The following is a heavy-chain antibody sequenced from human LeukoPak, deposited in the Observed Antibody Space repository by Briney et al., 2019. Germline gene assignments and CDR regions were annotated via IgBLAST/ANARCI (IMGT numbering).Heavy chain of an antibody. CDR1: GFTFSSYS. J-gene: IGHJ6*04. CDR2: ISYDGSNK. Sequence: GGSLRLSCAASGFTFSSYSMNWVRQAPGKGLEWVAVISYDGSNKNYGDSVKGRFTISRDNAKNSLYLQMNSLRAEDTAVYYCAELGITMIGGVWGKGTTVTISS. D-gene: IGHD3-10*02. CDR3: AELGITMIGGV. V-gene: IGHV3-30*18.